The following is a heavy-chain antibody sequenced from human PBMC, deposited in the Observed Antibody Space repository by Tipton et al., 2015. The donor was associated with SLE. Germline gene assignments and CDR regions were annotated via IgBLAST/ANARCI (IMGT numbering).Heavy chain of an antibody. CDR3: TGTPWVVRFGG. Sequence: TLSLTCSVSGVSIRVTSHYWCWFRQSPGKGLEWLGSIYYSGTTYYNPSLNNRVSISVDTSKNQISLKLRSVTAADTATYFCTGTPWVVRFGGWGQGTLVNVS. D-gene: IGHD3-3*01. J-gene: IGHJ4*02. CDR1: GVSIRVTSHY. V-gene: IGHV4-39*01. CDR2: IYYSGTT.